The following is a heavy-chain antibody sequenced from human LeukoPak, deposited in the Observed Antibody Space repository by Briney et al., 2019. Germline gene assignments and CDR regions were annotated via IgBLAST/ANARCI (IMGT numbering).Heavy chain of an antibody. J-gene: IGHJ6*02. Sequence: GGSLRLSCAASGFTFSSYGMHWVRQAPGKGLEWVAVIWYDGSNKYYADSVKGRFTISRDNSKNTLYLQMNSLRAEDTAVYYCAREDGRGDYEFLYYYYGMDVWGQGTTVTFS. CDR1: GFTFSSYG. V-gene: IGHV3-33*01. D-gene: IGHD4-17*01. CDR3: AREDGRGDYEFLYYYYGMDV. CDR2: IWYDGSNK.